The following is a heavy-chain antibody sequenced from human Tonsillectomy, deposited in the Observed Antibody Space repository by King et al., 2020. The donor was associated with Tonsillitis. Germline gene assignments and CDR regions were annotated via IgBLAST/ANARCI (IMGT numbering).Heavy chain of an antibody. CDR3: ARVPSAGLSYNYYMDV. J-gene: IGHJ6*03. CDR1: GFTFSIYS. V-gene: IGHV3-21*01. D-gene: IGHD6-25*01. CDR2: ISSGSTYI. Sequence: QLVQSGGGLVKPGGSLRLSCAASGFTFSIYSMNWVRQAPGKGLEWVSSISSGSTYIYYADSLKGRFTISRDNANNPLYLQMNSLGAEDTAVYYCARVPSAGLSYNYYMDVWGKGTTVTVSS.